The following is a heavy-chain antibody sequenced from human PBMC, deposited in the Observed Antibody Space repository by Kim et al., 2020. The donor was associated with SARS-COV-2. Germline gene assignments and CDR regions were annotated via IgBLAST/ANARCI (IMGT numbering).Heavy chain of an antibody. J-gene: IGHJ2*01. CDR3: ARDRDSSGSYFDL. CDR1: GFTFSSYG. Sequence: GGSLRLSCAASGFTFSSYGMHWVRQAPGKGLEWVVVIWYDGSNKYYADSVKGRFTISRDNSKNTLYLQMNSLRAEDTAVYYCARDRDSSGSYFDLWGRGTLVSVSS. D-gene: IGHD3-22*01. CDR2: IWYDGSNK. V-gene: IGHV3-33*01.